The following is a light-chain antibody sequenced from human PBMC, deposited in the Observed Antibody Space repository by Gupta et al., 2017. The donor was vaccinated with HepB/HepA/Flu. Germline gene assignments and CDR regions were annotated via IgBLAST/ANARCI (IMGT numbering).Light chain of an antibody. J-gene: IGKJ1*01. CDR1: QSISSY. V-gene: IGKV1-39*01. Sequence: DIQMTQSPSYLSASVGDRVTITCRASQSISSYLHWYQQKPGKAPRLLMYSTSNLESGVPSRFSGSGSGTDFTLTISSLQPEDFSTYYCQQSYSTPPTFGQWSKVEI. CDR3: QQSYSTPPT. CDR2: STS.